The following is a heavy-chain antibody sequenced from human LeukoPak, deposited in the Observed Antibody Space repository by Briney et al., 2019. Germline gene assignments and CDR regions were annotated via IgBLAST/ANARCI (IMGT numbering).Heavy chain of an antibody. J-gene: IGHJ6*03. CDR1: GFTFSSYS. V-gene: IGHV3-21*01. CDR2: ISSSSSYI. D-gene: IGHD6-6*01. CDR3: ARVEYSSSSAGLYYYYYMDV. Sequence: GGSLRLSCAASGFTFSSYSMNWVRQAPGKGLEWVSCISSSSSYIYYANSVKGRFTISRDNAKNSLYLQMNSLRAEDTAVYYCARVEYSSSSAGLYYYYYMDVWGKGTTVTISS.